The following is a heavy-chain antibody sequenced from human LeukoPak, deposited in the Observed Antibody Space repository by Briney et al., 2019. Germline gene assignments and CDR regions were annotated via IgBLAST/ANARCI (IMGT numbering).Heavy chain of an antibody. Sequence: GGSLRLSCAASGFTFSTYNVYWVRQAPGKGLEWVSSISSTSNYTYYADSVKGRFTISRDTSKNTLYLQMNSLRAEDTALYFCAKKAQYDGHYPLDYWGQGTLVTVSA. CDR3: AKKAQYDGHYPLDY. V-gene: IGHV3-21*04. D-gene: IGHD4/OR15-4a*01. CDR2: ISSTSNYT. J-gene: IGHJ4*02. CDR1: GFTFSTYN.